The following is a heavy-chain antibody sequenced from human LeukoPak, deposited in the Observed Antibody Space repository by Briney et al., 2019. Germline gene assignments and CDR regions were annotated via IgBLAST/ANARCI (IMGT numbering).Heavy chain of an antibody. CDR2: ISGGGTTI. CDR3: ARDRTSSSWRPDSFDI. D-gene: IGHD6-13*01. Sequence: GGSLRLSCAASGFTFSDYYISWIRQAPGKGLEWVSYISGGGTTIYYADSVKGRFTISRDNAKNSLYLQMNSLRAEDTAVYYCARDRTSSSWRPDSFDIWGQGTMVTVSP. J-gene: IGHJ3*02. CDR1: GFTFSDYY. V-gene: IGHV3-11*01.